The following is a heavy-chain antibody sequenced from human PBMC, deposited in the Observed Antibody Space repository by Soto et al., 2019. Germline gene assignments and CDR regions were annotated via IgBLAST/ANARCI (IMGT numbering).Heavy chain of an antibody. CDR1: RFTFISYS. Sequence: GGSLRVSCAASRFTFISYSMNWVRQAPGKGLEWVSYISSSSSTIYYADSVKGRFTISRDNSKNTLYLQMNSLRAEDTAVYYCAKVCSSSWYYFDYWGQGTLVTVSS. D-gene: IGHD6-13*01. J-gene: IGHJ4*02. CDR2: ISSSSSTI. V-gene: IGHV3-48*01. CDR3: AKVCSSSWYYFDY.